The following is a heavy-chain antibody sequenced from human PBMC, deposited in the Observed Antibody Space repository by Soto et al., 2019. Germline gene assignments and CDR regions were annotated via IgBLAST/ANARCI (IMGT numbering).Heavy chain of an antibody. V-gene: IGHV1-3*01. CDR3: ARSPAAGYYYYGMDV. Sequence: ASVKVSCKASGYTFTSYAMHWVRQAPGQRLEWMGWINAGNGNTKYSQKFQGRVTITRDTSASTAYMELSSLRSEDTAVYYCARSPAAGYYYYGMDVWGQGTTVTV. D-gene: IGHD6-13*01. CDR2: INAGNGNT. J-gene: IGHJ6*02. CDR1: GYTFTSYA.